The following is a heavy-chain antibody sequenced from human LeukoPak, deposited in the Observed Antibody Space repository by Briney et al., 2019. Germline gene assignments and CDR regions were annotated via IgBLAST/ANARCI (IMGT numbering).Heavy chain of an antibody. CDR1: GFTFDDYA. CDR2: ISGDGTST. V-gene: IGHV3-43*02. D-gene: IGHD4-17*01. Sequence: GGSLRLSCAASGFTFDDYAMHWVRQAPGRGPEWVSLISGDGTSTYYADSVEGRFTISRDNCKNSLYLQMNSLRTEDTALYYCAKDSTYGDYGYNWFDPWGQGTLVTVSS. CDR3: AKDSTYGDYGYNWFDP. J-gene: IGHJ5*02.